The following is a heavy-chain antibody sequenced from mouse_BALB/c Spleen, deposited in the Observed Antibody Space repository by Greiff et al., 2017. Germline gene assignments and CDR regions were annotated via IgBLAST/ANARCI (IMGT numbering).Heavy chain of an antibody. CDR1: GFTFSSYA. CDR2: ISSGGST. Sequence: EVQRVESGGGLVKPGGSLKLSCAASGFTFSSYAMSWVRQTPEKRLEWVASISSGGSTYYPDSVKGRFTISRDNARNILYLQMSSLRSEDTAMYYCARGSNWSWFAYWGQGTLVTVSA. D-gene: IGHD4-1*01. CDR3: ARGSNWSWFAY. J-gene: IGHJ3*01. V-gene: IGHV5-6-5*01.